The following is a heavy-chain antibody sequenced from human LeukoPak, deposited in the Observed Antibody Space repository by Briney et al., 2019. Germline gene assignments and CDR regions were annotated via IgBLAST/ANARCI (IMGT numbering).Heavy chain of an antibody. CDR3: AKDQSAVAGLDY. Sequence: GGSLRLSCAASGFTFSSYGMHWVRQAPGKGLEWVAFIRYDGSNKYYADSVKGRFTISRDNSKNTLYLQMNSLRAEDTAVYYCAKDQSAVAGLDYWGQGTLVTVSS. CDR1: GFTFSSYG. V-gene: IGHV3-30*02. J-gene: IGHJ4*02. D-gene: IGHD6-19*01. CDR2: IRYDGSNK.